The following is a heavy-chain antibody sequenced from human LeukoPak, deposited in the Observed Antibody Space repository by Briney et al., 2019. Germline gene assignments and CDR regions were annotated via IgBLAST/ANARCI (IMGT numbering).Heavy chain of an antibody. CDR3: ASHLDFWSGYGMDV. Sequence: SETLSLTCTVSGGSISSSSYYWGWIRQPPGKELEWIGSIYYSGSTYYNPSLKSRVTISVDTSKNQFSLKLSSVTAADTAVYYCASHLDFWSGYGMDVWGQGTTVTVSS. D-gene: IGHD3-3*01. CDR2: IYYSGST. J-gene: IGHJ6*02. CDR1: GGSISSSSYY. V-gene: IGHV4-39*01.